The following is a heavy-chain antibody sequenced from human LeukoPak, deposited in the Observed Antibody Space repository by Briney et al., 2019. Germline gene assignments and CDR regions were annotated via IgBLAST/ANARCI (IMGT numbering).Heavy chain of an antibody. CDR1: GFTFSHAW. V-gene: IGHV3-21*01. CDR2: ISSSSSYI. CDR3: ARDEDYYDSSGYYYKSPFDY. J-gene: IGHJ4*02. Sequence: GGPLRLSCASSGFTFSHAWMNWVRQAPGKGLEWVSSISSSSSYIYYADSVKGRFTISRDNAKNSLYLQMNSLRAEDTAVYYCARDEDYYDSSGYYYKSPFDYWGQGTLVTVSS. D-gene: IGHD3-22*01.